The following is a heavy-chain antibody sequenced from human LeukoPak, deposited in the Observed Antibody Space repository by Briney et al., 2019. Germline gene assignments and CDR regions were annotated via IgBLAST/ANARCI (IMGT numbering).Heavy chain of an antibody. Sequence: GGSLRLSCAASGFTFSSYGMSWVRQAPGKGLEWVSAISGSGGSTYYADSVKGRFTISRDNSKNTLYLQMNSLRAEDTAVYYCAKVKDTKRWLQLSYFQHWGQGTLVTVSS. CDR3: AKVKDTKRWLQLSYFQH. CDR1: GFTFSSYG. D-gene: IGHD5-24*01. V-gene: IGHV3-23*01. CDR2: ISGSGGST. J-gene: IGHJ1*01.